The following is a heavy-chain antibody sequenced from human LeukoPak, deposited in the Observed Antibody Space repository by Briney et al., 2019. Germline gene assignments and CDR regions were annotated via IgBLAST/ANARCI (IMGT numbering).Heavy chain of an antibody. D-gene: IGHD6-19*01. CDR1: GGSISSYY. CDR3: ASSGIAVAGLLYHYMDV. Sequence: SETLSLTCTVSGGSISSYYWSWIRQPPRKGLEWIGYIYYSGSTNYNPSLKSRVTISVDTSKNQFPLKLSSVNAVDTAVYYCASSGIAVAGLLYHYMDVWGKGTTVTVSS. V-gene: IGHV4-59*01. CDR2: IYYSGST. J-gene: IGHJ6*03.